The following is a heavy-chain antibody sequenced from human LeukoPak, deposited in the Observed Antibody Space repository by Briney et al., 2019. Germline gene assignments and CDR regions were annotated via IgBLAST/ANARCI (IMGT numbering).Heavy chain of an antibody. D-gene: IGHD3-3*01. Sequence: PGGSLRLSCAASGFIFSDYWMNWVRQAPGKGLEWVANIKQDGSEKYYVDSVKGRFTSSRDNSKNTLYLQMNSLRAEDTAVYYCAKGAYYADWGQGTLVTASS. CDR3: AKGAYYAD. CDR2: IKQDGSEK. CDR1: GFIFSDYW. J-gene: IGHJ4*02. V-gene: IGHV3-7*03.